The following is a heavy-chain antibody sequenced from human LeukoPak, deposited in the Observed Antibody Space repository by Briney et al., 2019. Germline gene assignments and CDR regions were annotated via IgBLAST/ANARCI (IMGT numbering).Heavy chain of an antibody. Sequence: GGSLRLSCAASGFTFSNYYMTWIRQAPGKGLEWVSYIRGSSTYTNYADSVKGRFTISRDNAKNSLYLQMNSLRAEDTAVYYCARVGVDTPRNNWFDPWGQGTLVTVSS. V-gene: IGHV3-11*06. CDR2: IRGSSTYT. CDR3: ARVGVDTPRNNWFDP. CDR1: GFTFSNYY. J-gene: IGHJ5*02. D-gene: IGHD2-2*02.